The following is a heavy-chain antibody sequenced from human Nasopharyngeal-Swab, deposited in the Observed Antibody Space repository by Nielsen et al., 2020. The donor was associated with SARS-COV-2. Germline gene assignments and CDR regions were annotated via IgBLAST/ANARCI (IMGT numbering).Heavy chain of an antibody. J-gene: IGHJ6*03. CDR1: GGSISSGSYY. D-gene: IGHD3-3*01. Sequence: SCTVSGGSISSGSYYWSWIRQPAGKGLEWIGRIYTSGSTNYNPSLKSRVTISVDTSKNQFSLKLSSVTAADTAVYYCARVTYYDFWSGYSDYYYYYMDVWGKGTTVTVSS. CDR3: ARVTYYDFWSGYSDYYYYYMDV. V-gene: IGHV4-61*02. CDR2: IYTSGST.